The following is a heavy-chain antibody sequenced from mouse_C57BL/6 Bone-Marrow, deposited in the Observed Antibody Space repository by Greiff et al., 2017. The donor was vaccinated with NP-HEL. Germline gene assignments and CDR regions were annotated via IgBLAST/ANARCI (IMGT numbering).Heavy chain of an antibody. V-gene: IGHV14-4*01. CDR3: TRTTVVGTSYWYFDV. CDR1: GFNIKDDY. D-gene: IGHD1-1*01. J-gene: IGHJ1*03. Sequence: EVKLLESGAELVRPGASVKLSCTASGFNIKDDYMHWVKQRPEQGLEWIGWIDPENGDTEYASKFQGKATITADTSSNTAYLQLSSLTSEDTAVYYCTRTTVVGTSYWYFDVWGTGTTVTVSS. CDR2: IDPENGDT.